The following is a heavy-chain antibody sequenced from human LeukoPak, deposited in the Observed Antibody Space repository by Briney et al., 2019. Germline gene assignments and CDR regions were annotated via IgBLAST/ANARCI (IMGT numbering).Heavy chain of an antibody. CDR2: FDPEDGET. Sequence: ASVKVSCKVSGYTLTELSMHWVRQAPGKGLEWMGGFDPEDGETIYAQKLQGRVTMTTDTSTSTAYMELRSLRSDDTAVYYCAGDRSGYYSSNFDYWGQGTLVTVSS. CDR1: GYTLTELS. V-gene: IGHV1-24*01. CDR3: AGDRSGYYSSNFDY. J-gene: IGHJ4*02. D-gene: IGHD3-22*01.